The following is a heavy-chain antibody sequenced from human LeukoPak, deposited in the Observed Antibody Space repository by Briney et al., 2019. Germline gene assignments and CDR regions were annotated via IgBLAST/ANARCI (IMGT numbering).Heavy chain of an antibody. D-gene: IGHD6-13*01. Sequence: ASVKVSCKASGYTFTDHYIHWVRQAPGQGLEWMGIINPSGGSTSYAQKFQGRVTMTRDTSTSTVYMELSSLRSEGTAVYYGAREAAAAGPPYFDYWGQGTLVTVSS. V-gene: IGHV1-46*01. CDR1: GYTFTDHY. CDR2: INPSGGST. J-gene: IGHJ4*02. CDR3: AREAAAAGPPYFDY.